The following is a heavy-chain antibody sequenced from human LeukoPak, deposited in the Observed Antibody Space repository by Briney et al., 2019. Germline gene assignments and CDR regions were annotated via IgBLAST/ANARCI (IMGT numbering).Heavy chain of an antibody. D-gene: IGHD3/OR15-3a*01. J-gene: IGHJ5*02. CDR3: ARDGLKNLYNWFDP. V-gene: IGHV4-39*07. CDR1: GGSISSSSYY. CDR2: IYHSGST. Sequence: SETLSLTCTVSGGSISSSSYYWGWIRQPPGKGLDWIGSIYHSGSTYYNPSLKSRVTISVDTSKNQFSLKLSSVTAADTAVYYCARDGLKNLYNWFDPWGQGTLVTVSS.